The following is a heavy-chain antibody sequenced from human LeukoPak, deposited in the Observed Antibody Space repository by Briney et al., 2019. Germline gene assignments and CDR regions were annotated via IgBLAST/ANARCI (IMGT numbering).Heavy chain of an antibody. CDR3: ARLGDCGGDCYSGVYYYYGMDV. D-gene: IGHD2-21*02. Sequence: GESLKISCKGSGYSFTSYWIGWVGQMPGKGLEWMGIIYPGDSDTRCSPSFQGQVTISADKSISTAYLQWSSLKASDTAMYYCARLGDCGGDCYSGVYYYYGMDVWGQGTTVTVSS. CDR2: IYPGDSDT. V-gene: IGHV5-51*01. J-gene: IGHJ6*02. CDR1: GYSFTSYW.